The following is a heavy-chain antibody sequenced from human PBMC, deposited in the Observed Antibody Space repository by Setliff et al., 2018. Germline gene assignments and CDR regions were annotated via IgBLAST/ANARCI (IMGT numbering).Heavy chain of an antibody. Sequence: SETLSLTCAVSGGSISSSNWWSWVRQPPGRGLEWIGEIYHSGSTNYNPSLKSRVTISVDKSKNQFSLKLSSVTAADTAVYYCARDLTYYDFWSGYYSPRAFDIWGQGTMVTVSS. CDR1: GGSISSSNW. CDR3: ARDLTYYDFWSGYYSPRAFDI. V-gene: IGHV4-4*02. D-gene: IGHD3-3*01. J-gene: IGHJ3*02. CDR2: IYHSGST.